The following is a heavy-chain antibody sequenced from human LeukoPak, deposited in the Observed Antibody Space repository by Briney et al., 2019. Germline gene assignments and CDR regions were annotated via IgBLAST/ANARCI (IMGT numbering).Heavy chain of an antibody. CDR2: IYAGDTT. CDR3: ESLNWHYYFMDV. CDR1: GFTVVRNY. J-gene: IGHJ6*03. V-gene: IGHV3-53*01. D-gene: IGHD3-3*02. Sequence: GGSLRLSCAASGFTVVRNYMGWVRQAPGKGLEWGSVIYAGDTTYYTDSVKGRFTMSRDNSKNTVHLRMNSLRVDDTAVYYCESLNWHYYFMDVWGQGTTVIVSS.